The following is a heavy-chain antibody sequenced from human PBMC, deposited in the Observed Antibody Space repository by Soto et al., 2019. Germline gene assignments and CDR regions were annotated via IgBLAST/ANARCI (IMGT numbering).Heavy chain of an antibody. CDR3: AKEAYYYDSSGYYPYYYYGMDV. CDR1: GFTFSSYG. V-gene: IGHV3-30*18. J-gene: IGHJ6*02. D-gene: IGHD3-22*01. CDR2: ISYDGSNK. Sequence: QVQLVESGGGVVQPGRSLRLSCAASGFTFSSYGMHWVRQAPGKGLEWVAVISYDGSNKYYADSVKGRFTISRDNSKNRRYLQMNSLRAEDTAVYYCAKEAYYYDSSGYYPYYYYGMDVWGQGTTVTVSS.